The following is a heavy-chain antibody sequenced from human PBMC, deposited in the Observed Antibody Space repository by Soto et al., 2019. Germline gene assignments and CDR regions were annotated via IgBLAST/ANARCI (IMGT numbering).Heavy chain of an antibody. D-gene: IGHD3-3*01. CDR1: GYTFTSYA. J-gene: IGHJ6*01. CDR3: ARGGAGITIFGVVTYEDYYGMDV. V-gene: IGHV1-3*01. CDR2: INAGNGNT. Sequence: GSVKVYCKASGYTFTSYAMHLVRQAPGQRLEWMGWINAGNGNTKYSQKFQGRVTITRDTSASTAYMELSSLRSEDTAVYYCARGGAGITIFGVVTYEDYYGMDVWGQGTPVTVSS.